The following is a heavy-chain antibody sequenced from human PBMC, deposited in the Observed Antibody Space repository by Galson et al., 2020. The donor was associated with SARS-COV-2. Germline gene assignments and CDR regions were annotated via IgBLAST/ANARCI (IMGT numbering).Heavy chain of an antibody. CDR2: ISSSSTYR. Sequence: LKISCAASGFTFSSYYMNWVRQAPGKGLEWVSSISSSSTYRNYADSVKGRFTISRDNAKNSLYLQMNSLRADDTAFYYCARGLFRPYNTNYYVTEYFHHWGQGTLVTVSS. CDR1: GFTFSSYY. CDR3: ARGLFRPYNTNYYVTEYFHH. V-gene: IGHV3-21*01. J-gene: IGHJ1*01. D-gene: IGHD3-10*01.